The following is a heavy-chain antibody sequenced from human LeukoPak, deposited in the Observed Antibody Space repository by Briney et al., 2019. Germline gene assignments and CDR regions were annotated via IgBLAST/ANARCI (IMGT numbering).Heavy chain of an antibody. CDR2: ISSSSSTT. CDR3: ARGQRYSSGWYGDAFDI. CDR1: GFTSSSYS. D-gene: IGHD6-19*01. J-gene: IGHJ3*02. V-gene: IGHV3-48*04. Sequence: PGGSLRLSCAASGFTSSSYSMNWVRQAPGKGLEWVSYISSSSSTTYYADSVEGRFTISRDNTGNSLHLQMDSLRAEDTAVYYCARGQRYSSGWYGDAFDIWGQGTVVTVSS.